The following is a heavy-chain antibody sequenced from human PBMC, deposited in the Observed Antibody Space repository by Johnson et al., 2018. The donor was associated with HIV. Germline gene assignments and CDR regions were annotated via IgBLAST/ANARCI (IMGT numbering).Heavy chain of an antibody. J-gene: IGHJ3*02. CDR1: GFTFSSYA. CDR3: ARGSRYTYDNDDAYLLHAFDI. V-gene: IGHV3-30-3*01. D-gene: IGHD3-22*01. CDR2: ISYDGSNK. Sequence: QVQLVESGGGVVQPGRSLRLSCAASGFTFSSYAMHWVHQAPGKGLEWVAVISYDGSNKYYADSVKGRFTISRDNSKNTLYLQMNSLRAEDTAVYYCARGSRYTYDNDDAYLLHAFDIWGQGTTVTVSS.